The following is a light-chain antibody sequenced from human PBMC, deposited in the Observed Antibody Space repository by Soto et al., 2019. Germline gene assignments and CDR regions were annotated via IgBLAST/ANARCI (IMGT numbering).Light chain of an antibody. V-gene: IGKV1-33*01. J-gene: IGKJ2*01. CDR3: QQYDSLPYT. CDR1: EDITNY. CDR2: DAS. Sequence: DIQMTQSPSSLSASVGDRVTITCQASEDITNYLNWDQQKPGKVPKLLIYDASNLEVGVPSRFIGSGSGTDFTFTISSLQPEDIATYYCQQYDSLPYTFGQGTKREIK.